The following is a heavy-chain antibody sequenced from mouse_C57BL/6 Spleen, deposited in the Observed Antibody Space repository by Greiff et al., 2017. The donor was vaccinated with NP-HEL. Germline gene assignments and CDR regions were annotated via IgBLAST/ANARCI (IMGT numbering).Heavy chain of an antibody. V-gene: IGHV5-16*01. CDR2: INYDGSST. CDR1: GFTFSDYY. Sequence: EVMLVESEGGLVQPGSSMKLSCTASGFTFSDYYMAWVRQVPEKGLEWVANINYDGSSTYYLDSLKSRFIISRDNAKNILYLQMSSLKSEDTATYYCARERLGGYFDYWGQGTTLTVSS. CDR3: ARERLGGYFDY. J-gene: IGHJ2*01. D-gene: IGHD3-2*02.